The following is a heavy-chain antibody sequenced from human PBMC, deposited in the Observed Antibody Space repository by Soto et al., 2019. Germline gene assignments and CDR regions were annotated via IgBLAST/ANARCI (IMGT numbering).Heavy chain of an antibody. Sequence: QVRLVQSGAEMKQPGSSVTVSCKSSASGGTFSSSAIHWVRQAPGQGLEWLGGIIPIFPTIDYAQNFHGTVTISPDETTTTAYMELKRLRFADTSVYYCATVVDRGSEAVGWFDPWGQGTLVTVSS. CDR2: IIPIFPTI. CDR3: ATVVDRGSEAVGWFDP. D-gene: IGHD3-10*01. V-gene: IGHV1-69*01. J-gene: IGHJ5*02. CDR1: GGTFSSSA.